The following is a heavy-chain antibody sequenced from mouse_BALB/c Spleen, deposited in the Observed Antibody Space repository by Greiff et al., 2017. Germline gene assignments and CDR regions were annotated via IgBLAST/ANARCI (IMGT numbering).Heavy chain of an antibody. Sequence: VQLQQSGPSLVKPSQTLSLSCSVSGDSITSGYWNWIRKFPGNKLEYMGYISYSGSTYYNPSLISRISITPDTSTNQYYLQLNSVTTEDTATYYGTSVGGSNYEYAMDYWGQGTSVTVSA. J-gene: IGHJ4*01. CDR2: ISYSGST. V-gene: IGHV3-8*02. CDR1: GDSITSGY. D-gene: IGHD1-1*01. CDR3: TSVGGSNYEYAMDY.